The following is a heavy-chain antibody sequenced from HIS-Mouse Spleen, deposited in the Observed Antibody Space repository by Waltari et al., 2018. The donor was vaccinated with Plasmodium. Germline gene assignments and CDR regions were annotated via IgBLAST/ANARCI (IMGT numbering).Heavy chain of an antibody. D-gene: IGHD6-13*01. V-gene: IGHV3-7*01. CDR1: GFTFGSYW. CDR2: IKQDGSEK. CDR3: ASSWYWYFDL. J-gene: IGHJ2*01. Sequence: EVQLVESGGGLVRPGGSLSLYCSASGFTFGSYWRSWVRQAPGKGLEWVANIKQDGSEKYYVDSVKGRFTISRDNAKNSLYLQMNSLRAEDTAVYYCASSWYWYFDLWGRGTLVTVSS.